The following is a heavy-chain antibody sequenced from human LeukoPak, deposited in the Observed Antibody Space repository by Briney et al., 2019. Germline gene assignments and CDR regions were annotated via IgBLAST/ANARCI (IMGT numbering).Heavy chain of an antibody. J-gene: IGHJ4*02. V-gene: IGHV3-23*01. CDR2: ISGGGDYT. Sequence: GGSLRLSCAASGFTFSSYAMSWVRQAPGKGLEWVSTISGGGDYTYYADSVKGRFTMSRDNSKNTLYLQMNSLRAEDTAVYYCARVGGDYYDSSGYYSDYWGQGTLVTVSS. D-gene: IGHD3-22*01. CDR1: GFTFSSYA. CDR3: ARVGGDYYDSSGYYSDY.